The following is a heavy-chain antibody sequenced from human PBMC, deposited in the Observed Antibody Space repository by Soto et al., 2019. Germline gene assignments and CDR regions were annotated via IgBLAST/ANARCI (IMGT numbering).Heavy chain of an antibody. CDR1: GFTFSSYS. J-gene: IGHJ5*02. V-gene: IGHV3-21*01. Sequence: SGGSLRLSCAASGFTFSSYSMNWVRQAPGKGLEWVSSITSSSSYIYYADSVKGRFSISRDNAKNSLYLQMNSLRAEDTAVYYCARDLSSSSFDPWGQGTLVTVSS. CDR3: ARDLSSSSFDP. CDR2: ITSSSSYI. D-gene: IGHD6-6*01.